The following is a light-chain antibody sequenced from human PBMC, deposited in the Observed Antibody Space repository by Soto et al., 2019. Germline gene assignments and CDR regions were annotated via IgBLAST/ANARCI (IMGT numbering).Light chain of an antibody. J-gene: IGKJ5*01. V-gene: IGKV3-20*01. CDR3: QQYDDSIT. Sequence: ETVLTQSPDTLSLSPGDSATLSCRASQSMSSTYLAWYQQKPGQAPRLLIYGASTRATAIPDRFSASGSGTDFTLTISSLEPEDFAVFYCQQYDDSITFGQGTRLEIE. CDR1: QSMSSTY. CDR2: GAS.